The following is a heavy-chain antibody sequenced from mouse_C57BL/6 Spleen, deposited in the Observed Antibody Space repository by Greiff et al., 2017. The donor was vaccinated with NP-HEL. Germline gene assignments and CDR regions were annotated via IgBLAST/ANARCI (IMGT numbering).Heavy chain of an antibody. Sequence: QVQLQQSGAELVKPGASVKISCKASGYAFSSYWMNWVKQRPGKGLEWIGQIYPGDGDTNYNGKFKGKATLTADKSSSPAYMQLSSLTSEDSAVYFCARKGGRSYWYFDVWGTGTTVTVSS. CDR3: ARKGGRSYWYFDV. V-gene: IGHV1-80*01. D-gene: IGHD1-1*01. CDR2: IYPGDGDT. CDR1: GYAFSSYW. J-gene: IGHJ1*03.